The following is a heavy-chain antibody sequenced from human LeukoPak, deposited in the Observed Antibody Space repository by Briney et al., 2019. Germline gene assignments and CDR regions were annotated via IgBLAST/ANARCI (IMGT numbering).Heavy chain of an antibody. Sequence: GGSLSLACAASGFTFSSYGMHWVRQAPGKGLEWVAFIRYDGSNKYYADSVKGRFTISRDNSKNTLYLQMNSLRAEDTAVYYCARTPIAGAGTTFDYWGQGTLVTVSS. V-gene: IGHV3-30*02. CDR3: ARTPIAGAGTTFDY. CDR2: IRYDGSNK. D-gene: IGHD6-13*01. CDR1: GFTFSSYG. J-gene: IGHJ4*02.